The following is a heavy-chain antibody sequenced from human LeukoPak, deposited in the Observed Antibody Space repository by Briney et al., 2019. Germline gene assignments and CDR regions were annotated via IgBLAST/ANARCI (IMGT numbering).Heavy chain of an antibody. CDR1: GFTFSSHW. CDR2: IKTDGSRT. D-gene: IGHD3-22*01. Sequence: GGSLRLSCAASGFTFSSHWMHWVSQAPGKGLVWVSRIKTDGSRTTYADSVKGRFTISRDNAKNTLYLQMNSLRAEDTAVYYCARGWVPSDITMNWGQGTMVTVSS. V-gene: IGHV3-74*01. J-gene: IGHJ3*01. CDR3: ARGWVPSDITMN.